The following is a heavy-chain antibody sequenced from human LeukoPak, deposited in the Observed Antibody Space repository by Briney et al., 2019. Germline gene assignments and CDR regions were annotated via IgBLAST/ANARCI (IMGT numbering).Heavy chain of an antibody. D-gene: IGHD3-22*01. CDR3: ARGFYDSSYYYYYGMDV. Sequence: SETLSLTCTVSGGSMSSYYWSWIRQPPGKGLEWIGYFYYSGSTIYNPSLKSRVTISVDTSKNQFSLKLSSVTAADTAVYYCARGFYDSSYYYYYGMDVWGQGTTVTVSS. CDR1: GGSMSSYY. V-gene: IGHV4-59*01. J-gene: IGHJ6*02. CDR2: FYYSGST.